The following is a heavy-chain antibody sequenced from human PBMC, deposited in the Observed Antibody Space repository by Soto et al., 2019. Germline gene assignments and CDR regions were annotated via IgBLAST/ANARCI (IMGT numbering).Heavy chain of an antibody. V-gene: IGHV3-30*18. J-gene: IGHJ6*02. CDR1: GFTFSSYG. D-gene: IGHD3-3*01. Sequence: GSLRLSCAASGFTFSSYGMHWVRQAPGKGLEWVAVISYDGSNKYYADSVKGRFTISRDNSKNTLYLQMNSLRAEDTAVYYCAKDVLRFMEWLAFCCIDVWGQGTTVTVSS. CDR2: ISYDGSNK. CDR3: AKDVLRFMEWLAFCCIDV.